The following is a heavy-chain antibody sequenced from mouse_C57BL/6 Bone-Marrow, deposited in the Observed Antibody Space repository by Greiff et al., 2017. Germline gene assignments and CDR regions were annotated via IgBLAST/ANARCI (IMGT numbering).Heavy chain of an antibody. CDR3: ASLYDYAMDY. J-gene: IGHJ4*01. Sequence: VQLQQSGAELARPGASVKLSCKASGYTFTSYGISWVKQRTGQGLEWIGDIYPRSGNTYYNEKFKGKATLTADKSSSTAYMKLRRLTSEDSAVYVCASLYDYAMDYWGQGTSVTVSS. CDR2: IYPRSGNT. CDR1: GYTFTSYG. D-gene: IGHD1-1*01. V-gene: IGHV1-81*01.